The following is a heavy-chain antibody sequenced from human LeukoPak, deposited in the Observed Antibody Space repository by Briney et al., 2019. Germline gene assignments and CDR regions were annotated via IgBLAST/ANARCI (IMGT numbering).Heavy chain of an antibody. D-gene: IGHD1-26*01. V-gene: IGHV3-7*01. CDR2: IKQDGSEK. J-gene: IGHJ2*01. CDR3: ARDPGELRDWYFDL. Sequence: PGGSLRLSCAASGFTFSSYWMSWVRQAPGKGLEWVANIKQDGSEKYYVDSVKGRFTISRDNAKNSLYLQMNSLRAEDTAVYYCARDPGELRDWYFDLWGRGTLVTVSS. CDR1: GFTFSSYW.